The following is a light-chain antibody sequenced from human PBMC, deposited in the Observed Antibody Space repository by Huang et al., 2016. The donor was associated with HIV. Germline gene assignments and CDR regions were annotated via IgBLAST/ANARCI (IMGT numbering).Light chain of an antibody. Sequence: DIQMTQSPSSVSASVGDKVTITCRASQDISTWLAWYQQKPGKAPNLRIFAASRLHDAVPPRFSGTGFGTSFTLTITSLQPDDFATYYCQQSDRFPLTFGGGTRVDIK. CDR1: QDISTW. J-gene: IGKJ4*01. V-gene: IGKV1-12*01. CDR3: QQSDRFPLT. CDR2: AAS.